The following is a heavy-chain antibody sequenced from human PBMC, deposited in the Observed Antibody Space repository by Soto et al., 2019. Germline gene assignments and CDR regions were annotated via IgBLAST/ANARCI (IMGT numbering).Heavy chain of an antibody. J-gene: IGHJ6*02. CDR3: TTGTHYYGMDV. CDR2: IKSKTDGGTT. Sequence: GGSLRLSCAASGFTFSNAWMNWVRQAPGKGLEWVGGIKSKTDGGTTDYAAPVKGRFTISRDDSKNTLYLQMNSLKTEDTAVYYCTTGTHYYGMDVWGQGTTVTVSS. V-gene: IGHV3-15*07. CDR1: GFTFSNAW.